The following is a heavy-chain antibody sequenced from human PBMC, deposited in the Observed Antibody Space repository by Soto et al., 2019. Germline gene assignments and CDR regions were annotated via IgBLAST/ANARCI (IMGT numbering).Heavy chain of an antibody. CDR3: ARVSGTIYFYGMDV. CDR1: GDSVSSNNAA. CDR2: TYYRAKWYS. V-gene: IGHV6-1*01. D-gene: IGHD1-1*01. J-gene: IGHJ6*02. Sequence: SQTLSLTCAISGDSVSSNNAAWNWIRRSPSRGLEWLGRTYYRAKWYSDYAESVRGRIIINPDTSKNQFSLQLNSVTPEDTAVYYCARVSGTIYFYGMDVWGQGTTVTVSS.